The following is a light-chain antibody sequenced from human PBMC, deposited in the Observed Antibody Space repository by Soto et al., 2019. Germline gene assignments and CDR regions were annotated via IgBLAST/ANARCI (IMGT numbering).Light chain of an antibody. CDR3: QSYDSSLSGYV. CDR2: ANS. Sequence: QSVLTQPPSVSGAXXXXVTISCTGSSSNIGAGYDVHWYQQLPGTAPKLLIYANSNRPSGVPDRFSGSKSGTSASLAITGLQAEDEADYYCQSYDSSLSGYVFGTGTKLTVL. CDR1: SSNIGAGYD. V-gene: IGLV1-40*01. J-gene: IGLJ1*01.